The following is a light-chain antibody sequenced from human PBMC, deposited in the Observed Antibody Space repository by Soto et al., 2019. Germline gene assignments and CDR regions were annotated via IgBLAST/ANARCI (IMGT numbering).Light chain of an antibody. J-gene: IGKJ1*01. CDR2: GAS. V-gene: IGKV3-20*01. CDR3: QQYGSSPPT. Sequence: EIVLTQSPGTLSLSPGERATLSCRASESVSSSYLAWYQQKPGQAPRLLIYGASSRATGIPDRFSGSWSGTDFRLTISILEPEDFAVYYCQQYGSSPPTFVQGTKVEIK. CDR1: ESVSSSY.